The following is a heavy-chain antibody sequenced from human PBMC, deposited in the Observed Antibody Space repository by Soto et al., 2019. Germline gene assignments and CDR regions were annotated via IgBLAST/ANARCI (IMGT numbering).Heavy chain of an antibody. CDR3: ARDRVESGYPRYFQH. Sequence: PGGSLRLSCAASGFTVSSNYMSWVRQAPGKGLEWVSVIYSGGSTYYADSVKGRFTISRDKSKNTLYLQMNSLRAEDTAVYYCARDRVESGYPRYFQHWGQVTLVTVSS. J-gene: IGHJ1*01. D-gene: IGHD3-22*01. CDR1: GFTVSSNY. V-gene: IGHV3-53*01. CDR2: IYSGGST.